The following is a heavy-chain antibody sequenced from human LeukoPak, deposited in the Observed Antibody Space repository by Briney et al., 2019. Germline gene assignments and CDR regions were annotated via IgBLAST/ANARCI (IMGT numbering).Heavy chain of an antibody. D-gene: IGHD4-17*01. CDR2: IRYDGSNK. V-gene: IGHV3-30*02. Sequence: GGSLRLSCAASGFTFSSYGMHWVRQAPGKGLEWVAFIRYDGSNKYYADSVKGRFSISRDNSKNTLYLQMNSLRAEDTAVYYCSKGRLPTVTMLGAFDIWGQGTMVTVSS. CDR1: GFTFSSYG. CDR3: SKGRLPTVTMLGAFDI. J-gene: IGHJ3*02.